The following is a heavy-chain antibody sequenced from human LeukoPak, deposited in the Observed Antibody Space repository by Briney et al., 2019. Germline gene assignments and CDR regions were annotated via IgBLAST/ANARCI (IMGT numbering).Heavy chain of an antibody. CDR1: GYTLTELS. Sequence: ASVKVSCKVSGYTLTELSMHWVRQAPGKGLEWMGGFDPEDGETIYAQKFQGRVTMTEDTSTDTAYMELSSLRSEDTAVYYCVTAPLLQLPPRYFDYWGQGTLVTVSS. D-gene: IGHD2-2*01. CDR3: VTAPLLQLPPRYFDY. CDR2: FDPEDGET. J-gene: IGHJ4*02. V-gene: IGHV1-24*01.